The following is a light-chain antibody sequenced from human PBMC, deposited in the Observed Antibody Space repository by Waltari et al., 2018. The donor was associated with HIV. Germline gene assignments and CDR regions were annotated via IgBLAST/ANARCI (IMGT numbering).Light chain of an antibody. CDR1: ISNIGSNP. V-gene: IGLV1-44*01. CDR3: AAWDDSLSGWV. CDR2: TTN. J-gene: IGLJ3*02. Sequence: QSVLTQPPSASGTPGQRVTIPCSGSISNIGSNPVNWYQQLPGTAPKLLIYTTNQRPSGVPDRFSGSKSGASASLAISGLQSDDEADYSCAAWDDSLSGWVFGGGTKLTVL.